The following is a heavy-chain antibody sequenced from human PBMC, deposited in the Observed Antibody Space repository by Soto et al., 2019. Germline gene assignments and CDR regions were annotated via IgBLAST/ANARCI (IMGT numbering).Heavy chain of an antibody. CDR1: GFTFDDYT. D-gene: IGHD6-19*01. CDR3: AKDRVAVTGAYYYYAMDV. Sequence: EVQLVESGGVVVQPGGSLRLSCAASGFTFDDYTMHWVRQAPGKSLEWVSLISWDGGKTYYADSVKGRFTISRDNSKNSLHLQMNSLTTEDSASYYCAKDRVAVTGAYYYYAMDVWGQGTTVTVSS. V-gene: IGHV3-43*01. CDR2: ISWDGGKT. J-gene: IGHJ6*02.